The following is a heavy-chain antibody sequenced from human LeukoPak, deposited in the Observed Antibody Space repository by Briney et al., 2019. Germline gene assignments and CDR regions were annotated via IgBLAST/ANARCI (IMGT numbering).Heavy chain of an antibody. V-gene: IGHV1-18*01. CDR3: ARQKKQTTAIDY. J-gene: IGHJ4*02. CDR2: ISSYNGGA. Sequence: SVKVSCKASGYTFTTYGFSWVRQAPGQGLEWMGWISSYNGGADYAQKLQGRVTMTTDTSTSTTYMELRSLRSDDTAVYYCARQKKQTTAIDYWGQGTLVTVSS. CDR1: GYTFTTYG. D-gene: IGHD4-11*01.